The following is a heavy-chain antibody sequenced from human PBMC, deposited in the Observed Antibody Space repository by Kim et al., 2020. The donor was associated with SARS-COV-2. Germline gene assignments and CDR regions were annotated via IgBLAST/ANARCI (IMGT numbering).Heavy chain of an antibody. CDR2: ISYDGSNK. CDR3: ARDPQIRVSGYENYFDY. Sequence: GGSLRLSCAASGFTFSSYGMHWVRQAPGKGLEWVAVISYDGSNKYYADSVKGRFTISRDNSKNTLYLQMNSLRAEDTAVYYCARDPQIRVSGYENYFDYWGQGTLVTVSS. CDR1: GFTFSSYG. D-gene: IGHD5-12*01. J-gene: IGHJ4*02. V-gene: IGHV3-33*05.